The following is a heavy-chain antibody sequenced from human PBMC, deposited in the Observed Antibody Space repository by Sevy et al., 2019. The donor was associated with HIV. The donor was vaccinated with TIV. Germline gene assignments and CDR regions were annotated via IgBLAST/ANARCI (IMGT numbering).Heavy chain of an antibody. J-gene: IGHJ2*01. CDR1: GGSISSTDYY. D-gene: IGHD6-13*01. CDR3: ARRPQKLANSWYFDL. CDR2: IYYSGTT. Sequence: SETLSLTCTVSGGSISSTDYYWGWIRQPPGKGLEWIVSIYYSGTTYYNPSLKSRVTISVDTSKNQFSLKLSSVTAADTAVYYCARRPQKLANSWYFDLWGRGTLVTVSS. V-gene: IGHV4-39*01.